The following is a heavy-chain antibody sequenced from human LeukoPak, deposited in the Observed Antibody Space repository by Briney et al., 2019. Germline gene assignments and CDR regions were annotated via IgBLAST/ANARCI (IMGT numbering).Heavy chain of an antibody. V-gene: IGHV4-61*01. CDR2: KYYSGST. Sequence: PSETLSLTCDVSGVSINTCCYYWTWIRQPPGKGLEWIGYKYYSGSTRYNSSLRSRLTISLDSSKNQFSLRLTSVTAADTTVYYCARGRSYGFDFDSWGPGTLVIVSS. J-gene: IGHJ4*02. CDR3: ARGRSYGFDFDS. D-gene: IGHD5-18*01. CDR1: GVSINTCCYY.